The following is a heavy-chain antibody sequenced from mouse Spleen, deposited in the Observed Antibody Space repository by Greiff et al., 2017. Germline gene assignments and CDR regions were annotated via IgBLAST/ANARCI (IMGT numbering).Heavy chain of an antibody. Sequence: VKLMESGAELARPGASVKLSCKASGYTFTSYGISWVKQRTGQGLEWIGEIYPRSGNTYYNEKFKGKATLTADKSSSTAYMELRSLTSEDSAVYFCARSDSSEDMDYWGQGTSVTVSS. CDR1: GYTFTSYG. CDR3: ARSDSSEDMDY. J-gene: IGHJ4*01. D-gene: IGHD3-2*01. CDR2: IYPRSGNT. V-gene: IGHV1-81*01.